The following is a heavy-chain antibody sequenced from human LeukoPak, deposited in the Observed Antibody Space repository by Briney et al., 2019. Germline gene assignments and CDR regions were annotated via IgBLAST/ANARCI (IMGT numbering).Heavy chain of an antibody. CDR1: GYTFTSYG. CDR3: ARDTRGYSGYDGEIDY. V-gene: IGHV1-18*01. CDR2: ISAYNGNT. D-gene: IGHD5-12*01. J-gene: IGHJ4*02. Sequence: ASVKVYCKASGYTFTSYGISWVRQAPGQGLEWMGWISAYNGNTNYAQKLQGRVTMTTDTSTSTAYMELRSLRSDDTAVYYCARDTRGYSGYDGEIDYWGQGTLVTVSS.